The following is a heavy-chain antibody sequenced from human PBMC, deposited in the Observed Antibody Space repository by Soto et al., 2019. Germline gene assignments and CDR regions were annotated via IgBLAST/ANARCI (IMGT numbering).Heavy chain of an antibody. J-gene: IGHJ6*02. Sequence: PGGSLRLSCAASGFTVSSNYMGWVRQAPGKGLEWVSVIYSGGSTYYADSVKGRFTISRDNSKNTLYLQMNSLRAEDTAVYYCASVYCGGDCYSSLHYYYYGMDVWGQGTTVTVSS. CDR1: GFTVSSNY. CDR3: ASVYCGGDCYSSLHYYYYGMDV. V-gene: IGHV3-53*01. D-gene: IGHD2-21*02. CDR2: IYSGGST.